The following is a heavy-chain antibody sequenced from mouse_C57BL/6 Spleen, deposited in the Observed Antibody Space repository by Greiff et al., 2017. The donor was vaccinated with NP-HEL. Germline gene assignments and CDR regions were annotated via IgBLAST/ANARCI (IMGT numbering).Heavy chain of an antibody. J-gene: IGHJ2*01. CDR2: IDPSGSYT. CDR3: ARGYYGSFDY. D-gene: IGHD1-1*01. Sequence: VQLQQPGAELVKPGASVKLSCKASGYTFTSYWMQWVKQRPGQGLEWIGEIDPSGSYTNYNQKFKGKATLTVDTSSSTAYMQLSSLTSEDSAVYYCARGYYGSFDYWGKGTTLTVSS. V-gene: IGHV1-50*01. CDR1: GYTFTSYW.